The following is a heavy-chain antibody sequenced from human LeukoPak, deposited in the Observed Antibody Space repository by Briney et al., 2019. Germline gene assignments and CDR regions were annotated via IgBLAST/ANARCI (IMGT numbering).Heavy chain of an antibody. Sequence: GGSLRLSCAASGFTFSDYYMSWIRQAPGKGLEWVSYISSSGSTIYYADSVKGRFTISRDNAKNSLYLQMNSLRAEDTAVYYCTKDSRGYNYGRYDYWGQGTLVTVSS. CDR2: ISSSGSTI. CDR1: GFTFSDYY. J-gene: IGHJ4*02. D-gene: IGHD5-18*01. CDR3: TKDSRGYNYGRYDY. V-gene: IGHV3-11*01.